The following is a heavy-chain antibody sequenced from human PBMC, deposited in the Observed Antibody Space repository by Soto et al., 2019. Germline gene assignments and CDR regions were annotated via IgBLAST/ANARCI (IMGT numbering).Heavy chain of an antibody. CDR1: GSSFTSYW. CDR2: IDPSDSYT. J-gene: IGHJ4*02. V-gene: IGHV5-10-1*01. Sequence: PGESLKISCKGSGSSFTSYWISGVRQMPGKGLEWMGRIDPSDSYTNYSPSFQGHVTISADKSISTAYLQWSSLKASDTAMYYCARLIAVAGPTDDYWGQGTLVTVSS. CDR3: ARLIAVAGPTDDY. D-gene: IGHD6-19*01.